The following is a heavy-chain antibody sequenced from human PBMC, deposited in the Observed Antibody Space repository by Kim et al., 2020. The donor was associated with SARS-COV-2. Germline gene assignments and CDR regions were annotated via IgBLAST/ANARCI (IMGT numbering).Heavy chain of an antibody. D-gene: IGHD7-27*01. Sequence: GNTHNNPTLSHRVTISLDTTNNQFSLELNSVTAADTAVYYCARGHWGLQEWGQGALVTVSS. CDR3: ARGHWGLQE. J-gene: IGHJ4*02. V-gene: IGHV4-59*09. CDR2: GNT.